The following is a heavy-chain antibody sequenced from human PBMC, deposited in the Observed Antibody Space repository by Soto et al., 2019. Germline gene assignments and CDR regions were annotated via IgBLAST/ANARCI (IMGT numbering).Heavy chain of an antibody. CDR2: IKQDGSEK. D-gene: IGHD5-12*01. J-gene: IGHJ4*02. CDR3: AKGSGYIMLDY. CDR1: GFTFSNHW. V-gene: IGHV3-7*04. Sequence: EVQLVESGGDLVQPGGSLRLSCAASGFTFSNHWMTWVRQAPGKGLEWVANIKQDGSEKYYVDSVKGRFTISRDNAKNSLSLQMNSLRVDDTAVYYCAKGSGYIMLDYWGQGTLVTVSS.